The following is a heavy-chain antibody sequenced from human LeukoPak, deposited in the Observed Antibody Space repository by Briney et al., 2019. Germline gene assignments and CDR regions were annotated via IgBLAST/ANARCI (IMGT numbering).Heavy chain of an antibody. D-gene: IGHD3-9*01. CDR1: GYTFTSYY. Sequence: GASVKVSCKASGYTFTSYYMHWVRQAPGQGLEWMGIINPSGGSTSYAQKFQGRVTMTRDTSTSTVYMELSSLRSEDTAVYYCARDWGSLTQRYFDWLIPAPYYYYGMDVWGQGTTVTVSS. V-gene: IGHV1-46*01. CDR3: ARDWGSLTQRYFDWLIPAPYYYYGMDV. CDR2: INPSGGST. J-gene: IGHJ6*02.